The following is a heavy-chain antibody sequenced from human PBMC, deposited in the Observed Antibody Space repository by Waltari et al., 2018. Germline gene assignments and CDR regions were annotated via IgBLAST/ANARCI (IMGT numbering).Heavy chain of an antibody. D-gene: IGHD6-13*01. Sequence: QVQLVESGGGVVQPGRSLRLSCAASGFTFSSYGMHWVRQAPGKGLEWVAVISYDGSNKYYADSVKGRFTISRDNSKNTLYLQMNSLRAEDTAVYYCAKDSGYSSSWYDYWGQGTLVTVSS. CDR1: GFTFSSYG. J-gene: IGHJ4*02. CDR2: ISYDGSNK. V-gene: IGHV3-30*18. CDR3: AKDSGYSSSWYDY.